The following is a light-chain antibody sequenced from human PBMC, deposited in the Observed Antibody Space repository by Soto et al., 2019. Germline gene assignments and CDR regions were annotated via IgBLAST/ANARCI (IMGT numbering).Light chain of an antibody. CDR3: QQYGNSPIT. J-gene: IGKJ5*01. V-gene: IGKV3-20*01. Sequence: IELTQSPGGVSLCRGERATRSCRASERIYSAYLGWYQQKPGQAPRLLIYGTSSRATGIPDRFSGSGSGTDFTLTISRLEPEDFAVYYCQQYGNSPITFGQGTRLEI. CDR1: ERIYSAY. CDR2: GTS.